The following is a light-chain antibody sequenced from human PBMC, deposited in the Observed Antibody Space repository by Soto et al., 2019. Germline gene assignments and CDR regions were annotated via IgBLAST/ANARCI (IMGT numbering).Light chain of an antibody. V-gene: IGLV4-60*02. J-gene: IGLJ3*02. Sequence: QAVVTKSSSASASLGSSVKLTCTLSSGHSSYIIAWHQQPPGKAPRYLMKLESSGTYSRGSGVPYRVSGSSSGADRYLFFSSLQFDDEADYICETGDNNTGVFGGGTKLTVL. CDR1: SGHSSYI. CDR3: ETGDNNTGV. CDR2: LESSGTY.